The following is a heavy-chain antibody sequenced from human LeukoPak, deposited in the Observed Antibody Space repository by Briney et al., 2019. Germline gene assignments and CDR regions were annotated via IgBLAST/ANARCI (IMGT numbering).Heavy chain of an antibody. D-gene: IGHD3/OR15-3a*01. CDR1: GVSISSSNSY. Sequence: PSETLSLTCTVSGVSISSSNSYWGWHRQPPGRGLEWIGSIYYSGKNYYNASLKSQVSISIATSKNHFSLRLTSVTAADTAVYYCARQTGSGLFILPGGQGTLVTVSS. CDR2: IYYSGKN. V-gene: IGHV4-39*01. J-gene: IGHJ4*02. CDR3: ARQTGSGLFILP.